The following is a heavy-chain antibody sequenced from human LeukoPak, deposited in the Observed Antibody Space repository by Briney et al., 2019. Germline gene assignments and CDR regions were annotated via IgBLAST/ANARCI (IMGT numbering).Heavy chain of an antibody. D-gene: IGHD5-24*01. CDR2: IYNSGDV. CDR1: GGSISNYY. V-gene: IGHV4-59*01. J-gene: IGHJ1*01. CDR3: ARAPKRRDAHNYEFES. Sequence: PSETLSLTCTVSGGSISNYYWNWIRQPPGKGPEWIAYIYNSGDVNYNPSLKSRVTLSLDTAKNRFSLSLRSVTAADTAVYYCARAPKRRDAHNYEFESWGQGTLVTVSS.